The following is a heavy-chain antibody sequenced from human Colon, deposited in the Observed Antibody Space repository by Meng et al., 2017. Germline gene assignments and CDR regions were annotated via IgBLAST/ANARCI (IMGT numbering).Heavy chain of an antibody. CDR3: ARHGGYYQDY. J-gene: IGHJ4*02. Sequence: QVQLLGSGPGLVKPSGTLSLTCAVSGGSITTNSYWSWVRQSPEKGLEWIGQIDHRGDPYYNPSLKSRVTMSVDRSKSQVSLQLTPVTAADTAVYYCARHGGYYQDYWGQGTLVTVSS. CDR1: GGSITTNSY. D-gene: IGHD4-23*01. CDR2: IDHRGDP. V-gene: IGHV4-4*02.